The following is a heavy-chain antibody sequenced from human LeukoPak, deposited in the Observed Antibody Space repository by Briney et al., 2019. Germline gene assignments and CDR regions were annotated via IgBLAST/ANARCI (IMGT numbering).Heavy chain of an antibody. CDR3: AREPTTVTKGFDV. CDR1: GGSISSHY. D-gene: IGHD4-17*01. CDR2: ISYTGST. J-gene: IGHJ3*01. Sequence: SETLTLTCTVSGGSISSHYWTWIRQSPGKGLEWIGYISYTGSTNYNPSLKSRVTLSVDTSKNQFSLKLSSVTAADTAVYYCAREPTTVTKGFDVWGQGTVVTVSS. V-gene: IGHV4-59*11.